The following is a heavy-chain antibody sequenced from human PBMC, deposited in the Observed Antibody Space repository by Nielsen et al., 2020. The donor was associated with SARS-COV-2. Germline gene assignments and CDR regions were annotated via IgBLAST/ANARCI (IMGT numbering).Heavy chain of an antibody. J-gene: IGHJ4*02. CDR3: ARGPQWEWSSGFDY. Sequence: ASVKVSCKASGYTFTGYYMHWVRQAPGQGLEWMGRINPNSGNTGYAQKFQGRVTMTRNTSISTAYMELSSLRSEDTAVYYCARGPQWEWSSGFDYWGQGTLVTVSS. CDR2: INPNSGNT. D-gene: IGHD1-26*01. CDR1: GYTFTGYY. V-gene: IGHV1-8*02.